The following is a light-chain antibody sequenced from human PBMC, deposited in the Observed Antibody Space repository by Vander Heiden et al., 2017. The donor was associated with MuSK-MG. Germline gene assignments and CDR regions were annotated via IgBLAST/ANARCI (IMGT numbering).Light chain of an antibody. CDR2: KDT. Sequence: SSELTQPPSVSVSPGQPARITCSGDALSKQYAYWYEQKPGQAPGLVIYKDTERPSGIPERISGSSSGTTVTLTISGVQAEDEADYYCQSTDTSGTYVVFGGGTKTDRP. CDR3: QSTDTSGTYVV. V-gene: IGLV3-25*03. J-gene: IGLJ2*01. CDR1: ALSKQY.